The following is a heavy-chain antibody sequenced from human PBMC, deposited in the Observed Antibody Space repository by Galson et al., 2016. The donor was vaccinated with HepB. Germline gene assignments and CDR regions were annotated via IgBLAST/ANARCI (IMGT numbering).Heavy chain of an antibody. V-gene: IGHV3-74*01. Sequence: SLRLSCAASGFTFSTYWMHWVRQAPGKGLVWVSRINSDGSSTNYADTTYADSVKGRFTISRDNAENTLYLQMNSLRDEDTAVYYCARVQIEWRPRGGEFDSWGPGTLVTVSS. CDR3: ARVQIEWRPRGGEFDS. CDR2: INSDGSSTNYADT. CDR1: GFTFSTYW. J-gene: IGHJ4*02. D-gene: IGHD3-10*01.